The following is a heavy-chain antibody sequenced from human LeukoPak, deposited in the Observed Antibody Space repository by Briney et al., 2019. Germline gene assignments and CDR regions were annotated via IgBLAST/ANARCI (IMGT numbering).Heavy chain of an antibody. V-gene: IGHV3-7*04. D-gene: IGHD2-21*01. CDR1: GFTFSSCW. Sequence: GGSLRLSCTASGFTFSSCWMNWVRQAPGKGLEWVAGIKEDGSAKFYVDSVKGRFTISRDNTKNSLYLQMNSLGVEDTAVYYCGRGSGAPDCWGQGTLVTVSS. CDR3: GRGSGAPDC. J-gene: IGHJ4*02. CDR2: IKEDGSAK.